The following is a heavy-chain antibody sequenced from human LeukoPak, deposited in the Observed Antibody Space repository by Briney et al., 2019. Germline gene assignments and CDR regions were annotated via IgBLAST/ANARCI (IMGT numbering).Heavy chain of an antibody. CDR1: GYTFTSYY. CDR3: ARDRVGVGSSGWEN. J-gene: IGHJ4*02. CDR2: INPSGGST. Sequence: GASVKVSCKASGYTFTSYYMHWVRQAPGQGLEWMGIINPSGGSTSYAQKFQGRVTMTRDTSISTAYMELSSLTSDDTAVYYCARDRVGVGSSGWENWGQGTLVTVSS. D-gene: IGHD6-19*01. V-gene: IGHV1-46*01.